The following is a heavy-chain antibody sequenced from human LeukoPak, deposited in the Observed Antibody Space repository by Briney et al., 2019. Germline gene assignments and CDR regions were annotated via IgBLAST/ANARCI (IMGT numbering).Heavy chain of an antibody. V-gene: IGHV5-51*01. CDR3: ARHGNNHYYHSNTGDY. CDR2: IYPGDSDT. CDR1: GYSFTSYW. D-gene: IGHD3-22*01. Sequence: GESLKISCKGSGYSFTSYWIGWVCQMPGKGLEWMGIIYPGDSDTRYSPSFQGQVTISADKSISTAYLQWSSLKASDTAMYYCARHGNNHYYHSNTGDYWGQGTLVTVSS. J-gene: IGHJ4*02.